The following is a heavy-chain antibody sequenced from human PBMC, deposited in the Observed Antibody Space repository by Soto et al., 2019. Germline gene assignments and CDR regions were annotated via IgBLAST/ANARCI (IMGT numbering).Heavy chain of an antibody. Sequence: SETLSLTCTVSGGSITSGGSFWSWIRQHPGKGPEWIAFIGYSGATSYNPSLASRVTISADTYKSQFSLNLRSVTAADTAVYYCARGGASSKWFAPWGQGTLVTVSP. CDR3: ARGGASSKWFAP. CDR2: IGYSGAT. D-gene: IGHD2-15*01. J-gene: IGHJ5*02. V-gene: IGHV4-31*03. CDR1: GGSITSGGSF.